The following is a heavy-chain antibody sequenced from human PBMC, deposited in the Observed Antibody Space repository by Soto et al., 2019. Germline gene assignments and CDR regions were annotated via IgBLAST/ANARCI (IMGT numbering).Heavy chain of an antibody. D-gene: IGHD3-16*01. V-gene: IGHV3-74*03. Sequence: GGSLRLSCAASGFTFSMYWMHWVRQAPGKGLLWVSRINGEGTDTTYADSVKGRFTISRDNAKNTVYLQMNGLRAEDTAVYYCAREVGRGSGSYYLDYWGQETLVTVSS. J-gene: IGHJ4*02. CDR3: AREVGRGSGSYYLDY. CDR1: GFTFSMYW. CDR2: INGEGTDT.